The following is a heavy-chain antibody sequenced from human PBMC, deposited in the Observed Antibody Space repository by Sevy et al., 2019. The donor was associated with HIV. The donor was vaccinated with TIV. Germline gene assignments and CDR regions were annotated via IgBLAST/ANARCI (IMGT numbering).Heavy chain of an antibody. V-gene: IGHV3-43D*03. D-gene: IGHD1-1*01. J-gene: IGHJ4*02. CDR2: INWDGDNT. Sequence: GGSLRLSCAASGFSFHDYAMHWVRQAPGKGLEWVSLINWDGDNTHYADSVKGRFTISRDTRKNSLYLQMTSLRTDDTAVYYCARDMGLERRGTFDIWGQGTLVTVSS. CDR1: GFSFHDYA. CDR3: ARDMGLERRGTFDI.